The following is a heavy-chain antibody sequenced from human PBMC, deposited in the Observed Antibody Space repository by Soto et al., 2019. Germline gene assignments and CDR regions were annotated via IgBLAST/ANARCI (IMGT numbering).Heavy chain of an antibody. CDR1: GGTFSSYA. J-gene: IGHJ6*02. V-gene: IGHV1-69*13. D-gene: IGHD2-8*01. CDR3: ARVRCFNGLCHTADYGMDV. CDR2: IIPISGTT. Sequence: SVKVSCKASGGTFSSYAISWVRRAPGQGLEWMGGIIPISGTTNYAQKFQGRVAITADESTDTVYMELSRLRSEDTAVYFCARVRCFNGLCHTADYGMDVWGQGTTVTVSS.